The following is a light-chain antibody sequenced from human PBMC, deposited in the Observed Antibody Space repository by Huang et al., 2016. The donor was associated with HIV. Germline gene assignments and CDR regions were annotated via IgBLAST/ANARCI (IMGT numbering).Light chain of an antibody. CDR3: QQYNNWPPWT. Sequence: EIVMTQSPGTLSVSPGERATLSCRASQGVVNNVAWYQQKPGQTPRLLIHDASTRATGIPARFSGSASGTEFTLTISSLQTEDFAIYYCQQYNNWPPWTFGQGT. J-gene: IGKJ1*01. CDR1: QGVVNN. CDR2: DAS. V-gene: IGKV3D-15*01.